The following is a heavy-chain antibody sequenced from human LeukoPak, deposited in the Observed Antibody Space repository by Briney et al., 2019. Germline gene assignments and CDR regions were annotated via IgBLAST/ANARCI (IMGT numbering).Heavy chain of an antibody. J-gene: IGHJ3*02. V-gene: IGHV3-21*01. Sequence: GGSLRLSCAASGFTFSSYSMNWVRQAPGKGLEWVSSISSSSSYIYYADSVKGRFTISRDNAKNSLYLQMNSLRAEDTAVYYCAGRGVVVKFAVSGSAFEIWGQGTMVTVSS. CDR2: ISSSSSYI. CDR3: AGRGVVVKFAVSGSAFEI. D-gene: IGHD3-22*01. CDR1: GFTFSSYS.